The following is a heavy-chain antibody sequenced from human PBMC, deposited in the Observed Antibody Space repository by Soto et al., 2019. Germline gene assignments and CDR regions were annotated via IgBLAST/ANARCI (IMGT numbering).Heavy chain of an antibody. CDR3: ARWSFLDY. Sequence: EVQLLESGGGLVRPGGSLRLSCAASGFSFTSYALSWVRQAPGKGLEWVSTISGSDGKTYYADSVKGRISISRDTSKTTLYLQMNSLRVEDTAVYYCARWSFLDYWGQGTRVTVS. J-gene: IGHJ4*02. CDR2: ISGSDGKT. D-gene: IGHD1-26*01. V-gene: IGHV3-23*01. CDR1: GFSFTSYA.